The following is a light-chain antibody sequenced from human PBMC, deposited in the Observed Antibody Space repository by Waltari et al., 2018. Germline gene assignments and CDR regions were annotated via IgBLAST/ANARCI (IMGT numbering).Light chain of an antibody. CDR2: EVT. CDR3: CSYAGSTTVV. J-gene: IGLJ2*01. V-gene: IGLV2-23*02. CDR1: SSDVGIYNL. Sequence: QSALTQPASVSGSPGQSITISCTGTSSDVGIYNLVSWYQQHPGKAPKLMVYEVTKRPSGASNRFSGSKSGNTASLTISGLQAEDEADYYCCSYAGSTTVVFGVGTKLTVL.